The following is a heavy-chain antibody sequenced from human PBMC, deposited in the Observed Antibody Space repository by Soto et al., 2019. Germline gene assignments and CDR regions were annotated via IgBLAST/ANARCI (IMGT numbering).Heavy chain of an antibody. CDR1: GFTFSRCG. CDR2: MSYDGSNK. V-gene: IGHV3-30*18. D-gene: IGHD3-9*01. Sequence: QVQLVESGGGVVQPGKSLRLSCTASGFTFSRCGMHWVRQAPGKGLEWVAVMSYDGSNKWYADSVKGRFNVSRDNSKNTLFLQMNSLRAEDTAVYYCVKNSYYDILTGFDYFDYWGQGAPVTVSS. J-gene: IGHJ4*02. CDR3: VKNSYYDILTGFDYFDY.